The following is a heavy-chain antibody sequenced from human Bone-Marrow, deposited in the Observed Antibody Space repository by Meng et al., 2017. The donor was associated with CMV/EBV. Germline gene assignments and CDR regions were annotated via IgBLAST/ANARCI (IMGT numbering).Heavy chain of an antibody. CDR2: ISSSSSTI. J-gene: IGHJ6*02. V-gene: IGHV3-48*04. CDR3: ARELGCSSTSCLNYYYYGMDV. D-gene: IGHD2-2*01. CDR1: GFTFSSYS. Sequence: GGSLRLSCAASGFTFSSYSMNWVRQAPGKGLEWVSYISSSSSTIYYADSVKGRFTISRDNAKNSLYLQMNSLRAEDTAVYYCARELGCSSTSCLNYYYYGMDVWGQGTTVTVSS.